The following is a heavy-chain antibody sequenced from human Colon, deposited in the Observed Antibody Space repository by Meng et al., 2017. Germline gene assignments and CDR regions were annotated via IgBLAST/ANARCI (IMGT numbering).Heavy chain of an antibody. CDR1: GFMFSSFG. D-gene: IGHD1-26*01. Sequence: QVQLWESGGGVVQPGRSLRLSCAASGFMFSSFGMHWVRQSPGKGLEWVAGILFPLLPKFSADSVKGRFTISRDNSKSTLYLQMNSLRAEDTAVYYCARATVVGLYDYWGQGTLLPLSS. CDR2: ILFPLLPK. V-gene: IGHV3-33*01. CDR3: ARATVVGLYDY. J-gene: IGHJ4*02.